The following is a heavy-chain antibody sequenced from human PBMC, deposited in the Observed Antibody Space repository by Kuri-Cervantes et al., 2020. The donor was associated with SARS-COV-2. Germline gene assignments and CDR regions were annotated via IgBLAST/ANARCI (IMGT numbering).Heavy chain of an antibody. CDR2: ISGDGGST. Sequence: GGSLRLSCAASGFTFDDYAMHWVRQAPGKGLEWVSLISGDGGSTYYADSVKGRFTISRDNSKNSLYLQMNGLRAGDTAVYYCARVSWFGENAYFDYWGQGTLVTVSS. CDR3: ARVSWFGENAYFDY. V-gene: IGHV3-43*02. J-gene: IGHJ4*02. D-gene: IGHD3-10*01. CDR1: GFTFDDYA.